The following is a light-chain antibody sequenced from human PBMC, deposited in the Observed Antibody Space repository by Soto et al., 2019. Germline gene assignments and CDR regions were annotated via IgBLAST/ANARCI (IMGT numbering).Light chain of an antibody. V-gene: IGKV1-33*01. Sequence: DIQMTQSPSSLSASVGARVSITCQASQDIRTSLSWFQQKAGRAPKLLIYGASNLETGVPSRFRGSGSGRDFTFTISSLQPEDIATYYFQHYDNLPPFTFGPGTKVDIK. CDR2: GAS. CDR1: QDIRTS. J-gene: IGKJ3*01. CDR3: QHYDNLPPFT.